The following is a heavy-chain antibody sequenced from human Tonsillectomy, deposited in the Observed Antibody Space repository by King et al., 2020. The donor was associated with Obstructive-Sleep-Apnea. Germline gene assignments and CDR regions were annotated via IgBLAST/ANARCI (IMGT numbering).Heavy chain of an antibody. Sequence: VQLVESGGGVVQPGRSLRLSCAASGFTFSSYAMHWVRQAPGKGLEWVAVISYDGSNKYYADSVKGRFTISRDNSKNTLYLQMNSLRAEDTAVYYCARLDHLVLYYGMDVWGQGTTVTVSS. J-gene: IGHJ6*02. D-gene: IGHD3-10*01. CDR3: ARLDHLVLYYGMDV. V-gene: IGHV3-30*04. CDR2: ISYDGSNK. CDR1: GFTFSSYA.